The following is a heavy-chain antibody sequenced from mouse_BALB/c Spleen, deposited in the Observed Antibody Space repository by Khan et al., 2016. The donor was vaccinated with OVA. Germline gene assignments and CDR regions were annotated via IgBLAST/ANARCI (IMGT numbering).Heavy chain of an antibody. CDR2: INSDGTYT. V-gene: IGHV5-6*02. D-gene: IGHD4-1*01. Sequence: EVMLVESGGDLVKPGGSLKLSCAASGFTFSNYGMSWVRQIPDKRLEWVATINSDGTYTYYPDSVKGRFTISRNNAKNTLYLEMSSLKSEDTAMYYCASHLTGSFAYWCQGTLVTVSA. CDR1: GFTFSNYG. CDR3: ASHLTGSFAY. J-gene: IGHJ3*01.